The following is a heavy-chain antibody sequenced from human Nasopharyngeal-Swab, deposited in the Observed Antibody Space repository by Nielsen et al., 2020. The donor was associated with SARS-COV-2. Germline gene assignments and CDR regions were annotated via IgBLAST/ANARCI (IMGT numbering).Heavy chain of an antibody. CDR1: GGSISSSSYY. CDR2: IYYSGST. D-gene: IGHD3-3*01. J-gene: IGHJ4*02. CDR3: ARANRSGIFGVVLNFDY. Sequence: SETLSLTCTVSGGSISSSSYYWGWIRQPPGKGLEWIGYIYYSGSTYYNPSLKSRVTISVDTSKHQFSLKLSSVTAADTAVYYCARANRSGIFGVVLNFDYWGQGTLVTVSS. V-gene: IGHV4-31*03.